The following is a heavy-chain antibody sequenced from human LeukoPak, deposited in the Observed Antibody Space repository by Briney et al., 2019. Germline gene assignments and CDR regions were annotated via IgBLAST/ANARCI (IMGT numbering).Heavy chain of an antibody. V-gene: IGHV1-18*01. D-gene: IGHD3-22*01. J-gene: IGHJ5*02. CDR2: ISAYNGNT. Sequence: ASVKVSCKASGYTFTSYGISWVRQAPGQGLEWMGWISAYNGNTNYAQNLQGRITMTTDTSTSTAYMELRSLRSDDTAVYYCARDQYYYDSSGYYPWGQGTLVTVSS. CDR3: ARDQYYYDSSGYYP. CDR1: GYTFTSYG.